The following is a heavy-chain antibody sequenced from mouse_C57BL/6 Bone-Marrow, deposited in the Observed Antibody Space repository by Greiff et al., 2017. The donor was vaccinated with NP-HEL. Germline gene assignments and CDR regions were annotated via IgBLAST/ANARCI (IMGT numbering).Heavy chain of an antibody. D-gene: IGHD2-1*01. CDR3: ARHYGNVYYAMDY. Sequence: EVQLVESGGGLVKPGGSLKLSCAASGFTFSDYGMHWVRQAPEKGLEWVAYISSGSSTTYYADTVKGRFTLSIDNATNTLFLQMTSLRSEDTAMYYCARHYGNVYYAMDYWGQGTSVTVSS. J-gene: IGHJ4*01. CDR2: ISSGSSTT. V-gene: IGHV5-17*01. CDR1: GFTFSDYG.